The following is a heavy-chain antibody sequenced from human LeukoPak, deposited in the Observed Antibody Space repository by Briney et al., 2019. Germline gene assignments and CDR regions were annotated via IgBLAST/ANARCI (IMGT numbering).Heavy chain of an antibody. CDR1: GFTFSSYA. D-gene: IGHD3-16*02. V-gene: IGHV3-23*01. CDR3: ARSPRVYDYVWGSYRYRYYFDY. CDR2: ISGSGGGT. J-gene: IGHJ4*02. Sequence: GGSLRLSCAASGFTFSSYAMSWVRQAPGKGLEWFSAISGSGGGTYYADSVKGRFTISRDNSKNTLYLQMNSLRAEDTAVYYCARSPRVYDYVWGSYRYRYYFDYWGQGTLVTVSS.